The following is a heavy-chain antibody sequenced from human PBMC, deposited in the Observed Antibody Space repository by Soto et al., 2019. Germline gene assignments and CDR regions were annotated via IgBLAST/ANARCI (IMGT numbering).Heavy chain of an antibody. CDR2: IYWDDDK. CDR3: AHRVLRTVFGLVTTTAIYFDF. Sequence: QITLNESGPTQVKPRQTLTLTCTFSGFSLTTSGVGVGWIRQSPGKAPEWLALIYWDDDKRYSPSLNSRLTITKDTSKNQVVLTMADLDPADTATYYCAHRVLRTVFGLVTTTAIYFDFWRQGTPVAVSS. V-gene: IGHV2-5*02. CDR1: GFSLTTSGVG. J-gene: IGHJ4*02. D-gene: IGHD3-3*01.